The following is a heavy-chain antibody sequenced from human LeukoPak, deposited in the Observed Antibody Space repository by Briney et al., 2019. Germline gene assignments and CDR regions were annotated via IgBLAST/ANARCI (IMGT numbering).Heavy chain of an antibody. D-gene: IGHD3-10*01. J-gene: IGHJ4*02. V-gene: IGHV3-15*01. Sequence: GGSLRLSCAASGFTFSNAWMSRVRQAPGKGLEWVDRIKSQTAGGTADYAAPVKGRFTISRDDSKNTLYLQMSSLRAEDTAVYYCAKAGHGFHSFDYRGQGTLVTVSS. CDR2: IKSQTAGGTA. CDR3: AKAGHGFHSFDY. CDR1: GFTFSNAW.